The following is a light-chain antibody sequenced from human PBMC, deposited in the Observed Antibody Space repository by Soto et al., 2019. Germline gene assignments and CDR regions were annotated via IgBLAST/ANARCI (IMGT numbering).Light chain of an antibody. CDR1: QSVSSSR. CDR3: QQYGNSPIT. CDR2: DGF. J-gene: IGKJ5*01. V-gene: IGKV3D-20*01. Sequence: VGKQGAATLSLSPGERATLSCGASQSVSSSRLAWYQQKPALAPRLLIYDGFLRATGIPDRFSGSGSGTDFTLTISRLEPEDFAVYYCQQYGNSPITFGQGTRLEIK.